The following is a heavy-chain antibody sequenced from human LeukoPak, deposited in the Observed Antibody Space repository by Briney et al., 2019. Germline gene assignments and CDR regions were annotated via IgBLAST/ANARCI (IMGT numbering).Heavy chain of an antibody. Sequence: GGSLRLSCAASGFTLSTYAMSWVRQAPGKGLEWVSTIIDSGATTYYAESVRGRFTVSRDNSKNTLYLHMNSLRAEDTALYYCVKYTIYYFGMDVWGQGTMVTVSS. CDR2: IIDSGATT. V-gene: IGHV3-23*01. D-gene: IGHD5-24*01. CDR1: GFTLSTYA. CDR3: VKYTIYYFGMDV. J-gene: IGHJ6*02.